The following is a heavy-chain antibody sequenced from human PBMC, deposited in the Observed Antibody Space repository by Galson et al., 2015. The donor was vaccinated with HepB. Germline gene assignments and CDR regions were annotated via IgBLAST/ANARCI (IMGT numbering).Heavy chain of an antibody. J-gene: IGHJ6*02. CDR3: ARDSIGYCSGGSCPPSDMDV. V-gene: IGHV3-30-3*01. D-gene: IGHD2-15*01. CDR1: GFTFSSYA. Sequence: SLRLSCAASGFTFSSYAMHWVRQAPGKGLEWVAVISYDGSNKYYADSVKGRFTISRDNSKNTLYLQMNSLRAEDTAVYYCARDSIGYCSGGSCPPSDMDVWGQGTTVTVFS. CDR2: ISYDGSNK.